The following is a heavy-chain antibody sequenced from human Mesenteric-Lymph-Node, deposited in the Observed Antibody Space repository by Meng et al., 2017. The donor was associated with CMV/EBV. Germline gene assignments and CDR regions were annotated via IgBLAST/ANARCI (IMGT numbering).Heavy chain of an antibody. J-gene: IGHJ4*02. CDR1: SFSGSY. CDR2: INHSGST. Sequence: SFSGSYWSWIRQPPGKGLEWIGEINHSGSTDYNPSLKSRVTISVDTSKNQFSLKLSSVTAADTAVYYCAREFGYCSGGSCYGGFFEYWGQGSLVTVSS. D-gene: IGHD2-15*01. CDR3: AREFGYCSGGSCYGGFFEY. V-gene: IGHV4-34*01.